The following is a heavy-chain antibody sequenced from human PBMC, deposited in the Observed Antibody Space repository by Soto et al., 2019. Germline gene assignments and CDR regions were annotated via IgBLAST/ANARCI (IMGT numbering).Heavy chain of an antibody. CDR3: ARTKYCTNTSCYRGRNNWFDP. D-gene: IGHD2-2*02. J-gene: IGHJ5*02. Sequence: PSETLSLTCTVSGGSISSGDYYWSWIRHPPGKGLEWIGYIYYSESTYYNPSLKSRVTISVDTSKNQFSLTLTSVTAADTAMYYCARTKYCTNTSCYRGRNNWFDPWGPGTMVTVSS. CDR1: GGSISSGDYY. CDR2: IYYSEST. V-gene: IGHV4-30-4*01.